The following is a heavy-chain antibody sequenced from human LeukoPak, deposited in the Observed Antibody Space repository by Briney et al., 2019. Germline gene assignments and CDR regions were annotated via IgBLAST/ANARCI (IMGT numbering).Heavy chain of an antibody. CDR2: IYYSGSA. CDR1: GGSISSYY. Sequence: SETLSLTCTVSGGSISSYYWSWIRQPPGKGLEWIGYIYYSGSANYNPSLKSRVTISVDTSKNQFSLKLNSVTAADTAVYYCARGGYYGSGNDFRFDPWGQGTLVTVSS. CDR3: ARGGYYGSGNDFRFDP. J-gene: IGHJ5*02. D-gene: IGHD3-10*01. V-gene: IGHV4-59*01.